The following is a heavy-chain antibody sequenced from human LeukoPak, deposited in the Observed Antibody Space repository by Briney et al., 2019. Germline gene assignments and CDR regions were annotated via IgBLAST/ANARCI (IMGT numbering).Heavy chain of an antibody. CDR3: AREARGYGGNSRRTFDY. CDR1: GASVSSNSAA. CDR2: TYYRSTWYN. J-gene: IGHJ4*02. Sequence: SQTLSLTCAISGASVSSNSAAWNWIRQSPSRGLEWLGRTYYRSTWYNHYAVSVKSRITINPDTSKNQFSLQLNSVTPEDTAVYYCAREARGYGGNSRRTFDYWGQGTLVTVSS. D-gene: IGHD4-23*01. V-gene: IGHV6-1*01.